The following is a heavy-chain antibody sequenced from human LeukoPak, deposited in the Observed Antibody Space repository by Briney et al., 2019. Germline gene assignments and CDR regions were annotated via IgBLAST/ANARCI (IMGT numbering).Heavy chain of an antibody. CDR2: IWYDGSNK. D-gene: IGHD4-17*01. Sequence: GGSLRLSWAASGFTFSSYGMHWVRQAPGKGLEWVAVIWYDGSNKYYADSVKGRFTISRDNSKNTLYLQMNSLRAEDTAVYYCARALRYSNFDYWGQGTLVTASS. V-gene: IGHV3-33*01. CDR1: GFTFSSYG. CDR3: ARALRYSNFDY. J-gene: IGHJ4*02.